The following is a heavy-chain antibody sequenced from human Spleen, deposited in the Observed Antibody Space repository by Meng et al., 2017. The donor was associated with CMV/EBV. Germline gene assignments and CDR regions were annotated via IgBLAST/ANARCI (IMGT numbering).Heavy chain of an antibody. D-gene: IGHD2-2*02. J-gene: IGHJ5*02. CDR3: AKVIYLRSMAP. Sequence: GESLKISCVASGFTVSTTYMTWVRQAPGKGLEWVSVIYSGGSTYYADSVKGRFTISRDNSKNTLYLQMNSLRAEDTAVYYCAKVIYLRSMAPWGQGTLVTVSS. CDR1: GFTVSTTY. V-gene: IGHV3-66*02. CDR2: IYSGGST.